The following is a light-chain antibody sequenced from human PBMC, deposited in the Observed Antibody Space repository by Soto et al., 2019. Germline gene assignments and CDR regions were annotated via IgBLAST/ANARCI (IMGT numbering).Light chain of an antibody. J-gene: IGLJ1*01. Sequence: QSALTQPPSASGSPGQSVTISCTGTSSDVGGYNFVSWYQQYPGKVPKLMVYEVNTRPSGVPDRFSGSKSVNTASLTVSGLQAEDEDDYYCTSYAGGNNVFGTGTKATVL. CDR1: SSDVGGYNF. CDR2: EVN. CDR3: TSYAGGNNV. V-gene: IGLV2-8*01.